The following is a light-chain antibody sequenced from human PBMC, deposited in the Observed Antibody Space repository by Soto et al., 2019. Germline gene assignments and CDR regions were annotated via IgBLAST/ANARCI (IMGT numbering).Light chain of an antibody. V-gene: IGKV2D-29*01. J-gene: IGKJ5*01. Sequence: DIVMTQTPLSLSVTPGQPASISCKSSQSLLHSDGKTFFYCYLQRPGQAPRLLIHDASHRAAGIPARFSGSGFGTDFTLTISSLEPEDAAVYYCQQRSNWPPITFGQGTRLEIK. CDR3: QQRSNWPPIT. CDR1: QSLLHSDGKTF. CDR2: DAS.